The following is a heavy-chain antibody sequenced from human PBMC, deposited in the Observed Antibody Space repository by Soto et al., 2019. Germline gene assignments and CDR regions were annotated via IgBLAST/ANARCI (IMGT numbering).Heavy chain of an antibody. CDR3: ARTSMQSCGDSYGHGGMNV. D-gene: IGHD5-18*01. J-gene: IGHJ6*02. Sequence: RGESQKISCKGSGYSFTSYWISCVRQMPGKGLEWMGRIDPSDSYTNYSPSFQGHVTISADKSISTAYLQWSSLKASDTAMYYCARTSMQSCGDSYGHGGMNVWGQGTTVTVSS. CDR1: GYSFTSYW. CDR2: IDPSDSYT. V-gene: IGHV5-10-1*01.